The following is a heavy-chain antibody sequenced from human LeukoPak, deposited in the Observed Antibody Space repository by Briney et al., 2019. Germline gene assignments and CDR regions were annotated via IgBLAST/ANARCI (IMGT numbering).Heavy chain of an antibody. D-gene: IGHD1-1*01. V-gene: IGHV4-4*07. CDR2: IYIRGST. CDR1: GGSXXXXX. Sequence: GGSXXXXXXXGLRQXXGXGXXXFGRIYIRGSTNYNPSLKTRLTMSVDTSKNQFSLKLSSVTAADTAVYYCARKANARWYFDLWAVAPWSLSPQ. J-gene: IGHJ2*01. CDR3: ARKANARWYFDL.